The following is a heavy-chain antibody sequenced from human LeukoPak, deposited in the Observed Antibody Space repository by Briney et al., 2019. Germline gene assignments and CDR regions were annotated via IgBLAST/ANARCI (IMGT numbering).Heavy chain of an antibody. Sequence: PGGSLRLSCAASGFTFSSYGMNWVRQAPGKGLEWVANIKKDGSEKYYVDSVKGRFTISRDNAKNSLYLQMNSLRAEDTAVYYCARDLYRIVVVPHYFDYWGQGTLVTVSS. CDR2: IKKDGSEK. D-gene: IGHD3-22*01. CDR3: ARDLYRIVVVPHYFDY. CDR1: GFTFSSYG. V-gene: IGHV3-7*01. J-gene: IGHJ4*02.